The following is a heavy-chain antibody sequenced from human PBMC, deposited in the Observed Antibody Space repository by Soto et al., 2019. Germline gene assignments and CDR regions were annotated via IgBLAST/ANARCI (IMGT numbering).Heavy chain of an antibody. CDR1: GYTFTSYY. D-gene: IGHD3-10*01. CDR2: INPSGGSS. Sequence: GASVKVSCKASGYTFTSYYMHWVRQAPGQGLEWMGIINPSGGSSSYAQKFQGRVTMTRDTSTNTVSMELNSLRSEDTAVYYCARRYGSAFDIWGQGTMVTVSS. V-gene: IGHV1-46*01. J-gene: IGHJ3*02. CDR3: ARRYGSAFDI.